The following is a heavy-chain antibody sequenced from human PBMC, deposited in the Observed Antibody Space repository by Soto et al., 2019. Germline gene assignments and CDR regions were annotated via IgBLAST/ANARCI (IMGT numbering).Heavy chain of an antibody. CDR1: GFTLSSYA. Sequence: QVQLVESGGGVVQPGTSLRLSCAASGFTLSSYAMHWVRQAPGKGLEWVAIISYDGGIKYYADSVKGRFTISRDNSKNTLYLQMNSLRAEDTAVYYCAKVDFDSSGYYFDYWGQGTLVTVSS. V-gene: IGHV3-30*18. CDR2: ISYDGGIK. J-gene: IGHJ4*02. D-gene: IGHD3-22*01. CDR3: AKVDFDSSGYYFDY.